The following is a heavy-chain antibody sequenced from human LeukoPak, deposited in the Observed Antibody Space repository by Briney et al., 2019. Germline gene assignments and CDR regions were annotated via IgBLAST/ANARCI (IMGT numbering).Heavy chain of an antibody. CDR1: GFSISSGDY. V-gene: IGHV4-38-2*01. J-gene: IGHJ5*02. Sequence: KPSETLSLTCAVSGFSISSGDYWGWVRQPPGKGLGGVGAIYHTGTTYYNPSLKSRVTIPVDTSSNQFSLRLSSVTAADTAVYYCARLGCGSTSCYKIWFDPWGQGTLVTVSS. D-gene: IGHD2-2*02. CDR2: IYHTGTT. CDR3: ARLGCGSTSCYKIWFDP.